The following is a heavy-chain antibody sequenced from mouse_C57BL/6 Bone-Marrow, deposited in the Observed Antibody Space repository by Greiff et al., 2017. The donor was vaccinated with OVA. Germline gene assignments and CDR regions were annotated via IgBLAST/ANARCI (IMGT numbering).Heavy chain of an antibody. CDR1: GYTFTSYG. J-gene: IGHJ2*01. D-gene: IGHD3-2*02. V-gene: IGHV1-81*01. CDR2: IYPRSGNT. CDR3: ARQLRLRGYFDY. Sequence: VQLQQSGAELARPGASVKLSCKASGYTFTSYGISWVKQRTGQGLEWIGEIYPRSGNTYYNEKFKGKATLTADKSSSTAYMELRSLTSEDSAVYFCARQLRLRGYFDYWGQGTTLTVSS.